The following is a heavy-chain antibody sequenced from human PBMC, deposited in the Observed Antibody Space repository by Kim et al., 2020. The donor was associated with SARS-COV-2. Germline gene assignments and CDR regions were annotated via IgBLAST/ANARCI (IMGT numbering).Heavy chain of an antibody. J-gene: IGHJ4*02. D-gene: IGHD3-22*01. Sequence: SETLSLTCTVSGGSISSSSYYWGWIRQPPGKGLEWIGSIYYSGSTYYNPSLKSRVTISVDTSKNQFSLKLSSVTAADTAVYYCARGEPYYYDSSGYPLRGYYFDYWGQGTLVTVSS. CDR1: GGSISSSSYY. V-gene: IGHV4-39*07. CDR2: IYYSGST. CDR3: ARGEPYYYDSSGYPLRGYYFDY.